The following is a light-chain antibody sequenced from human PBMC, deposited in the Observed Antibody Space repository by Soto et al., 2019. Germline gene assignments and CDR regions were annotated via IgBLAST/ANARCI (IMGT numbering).Light chain of an antibody. CDR2: DNN. CDR1: SSNIGNNF. J-gene: IGLJ2*01. Sequence: QSVLTQPPSVSAAPGQKVTISCSGSSSNIGNNFVSWYQQFPGTAPKLLIYDNNERPSGIPDRFSGSKSGTSATLDITGLQTGDEADYYCATRDRSLSRGVFGGGTKLTVL. CDR3: ATRDRSLSRGV. V-gene: IGLV1-51*01.